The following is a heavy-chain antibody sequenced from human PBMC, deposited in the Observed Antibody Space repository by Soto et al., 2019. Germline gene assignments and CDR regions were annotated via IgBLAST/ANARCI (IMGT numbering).Heavy chain of an antibody. V-gene: IGHV3-30-3*01. CDR3: ARDYRDGYNYWYYYYGMDA. D-gene: IGHD5-12*01. J-gene: IGHJ6*02. Sequence: PGGSLRLSXAASGFTFSSYAMHWVRQAPGKGLEWVAVISYDGSNKYYADSVKGRFTISRDNSKNTLYLQMNSLRAEDTAVYYCARDYRDGYNYWYYYYGMDAWGQGTTVTVSS. CDR1: GFTFSSYA. CDR2: ISYDGSNK.